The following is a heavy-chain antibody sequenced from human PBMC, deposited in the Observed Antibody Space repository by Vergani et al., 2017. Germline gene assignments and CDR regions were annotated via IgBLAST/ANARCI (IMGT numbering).Heavy chain of an antibody. Sequence: QVQLVQSGAEVMKPGASVKVSCKASGYTFTSYYMHWVRQAPGQGLEWMGWINPNSGGTNSAQKFPGRITMTRETSISTAYMERSRLRSDDTAVYYCAREKARVTMIVVVGAFDIWGQGTMVTVSS. V-gene: IGHV1-2*02. D-gene: IGHD3-22*01. CDR2: INPNSGGT. CDR1: GYTFTSYY. CDR3: AREKARVTMIVVVGAFDI. J-gene: IGHJ3*02.